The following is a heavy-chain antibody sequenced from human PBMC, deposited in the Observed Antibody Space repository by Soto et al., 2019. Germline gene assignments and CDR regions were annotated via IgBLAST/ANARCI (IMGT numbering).Heavy chain of an antibody. CDR3: ARDRRGDQWQGPHDAFEI. J-gene: IGHJ3*02. D-gene: IGHD6-19*01. Sequence: EMQLVESGGGLVQPGESLRLSCVASGFTFTIYSMNWVRQAPGKGLEWISYINHAGTSVYYNDSVKGRFAISRDNAQNSLYLQMSKRRDEETALYYCARDRRGDQWQGPHDAFEIWGQGTMVTVSS. CDR1: GFTFTIYS. CDR2: INHAGTSV. V-gene: IGHV3-48*02.